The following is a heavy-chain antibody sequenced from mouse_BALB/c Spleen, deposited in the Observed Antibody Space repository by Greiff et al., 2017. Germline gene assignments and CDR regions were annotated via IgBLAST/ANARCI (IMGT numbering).Heavy chain of an antibody. CDR1: GFTFSSYD. V-gene: IGHV5-12-1*01. CDR3: ARHLFAY. CDR2: ISSGGGST. J-gene: IGHJ3*01. Sequence: EVKLVESGGGLVQPGGSLKLSCAASGFTFSSYDMSWVRQTPEKRLEWVAYISSGGGSTYCPDTVKGRFTISRDNAKNTLYLQMSSLKSEDTAMYYCARHLFAYWGQGTLVTVSA.